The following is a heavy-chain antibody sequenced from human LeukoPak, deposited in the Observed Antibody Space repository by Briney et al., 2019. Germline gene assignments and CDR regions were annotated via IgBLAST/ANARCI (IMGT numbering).Heavy chain of an antibody. Sequence: SETLSLTCAVYGGSFSGYYWSWIRQPPGKGLEWIGEINHSGSTNYNPSLKSRVTISVDTSKNQFSLKLSSVTAADTAVYYCAGLTNIAVADYWGQGTLVTVSS. J-gene: IGHJ4*02. CDR1: GGSFSGYY. CDR3: AGLTNIAVADY. V-gene: IGHV4-34*01. CDR2: INHSGST. D-gene: IGHD6-19*01.